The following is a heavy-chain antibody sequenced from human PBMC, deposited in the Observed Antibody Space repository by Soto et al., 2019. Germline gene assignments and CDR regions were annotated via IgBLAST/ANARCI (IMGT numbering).Heavy chain of an antibody. V-gene: IGHV3-7*04. CDR1: GFMFSNYW. CDR3: ARDLSRTLEGSYFDVLDV. Sequence: EVQLVESGGDLVQPGGSLRLSCAASGFMFSNYWMFWVRQAPGKGLEWVANIRGDGSREHSVDCVKGRFTISRDNAKNSLYLQMNSLRVEDTAIYYCARDLSRTLEGSYFDVLDVWGQGTMVTVSS. D-gene: IGHD1-1*01. J-gene: IGHJ3*01. CDR2: IRGDGSRE.